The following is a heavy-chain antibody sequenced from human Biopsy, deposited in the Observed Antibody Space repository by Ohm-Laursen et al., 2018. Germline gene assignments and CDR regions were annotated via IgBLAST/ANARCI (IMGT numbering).Heavy chain of an antibody. J-gene: IGHJ5*02. D-gene: IGHD1-26*01. V-gene: IGHV1-69*01. Sequence: GSSVKVSCKASGDSFTSYAIGWVRQAPGQGLEWMGGIIPIPNVATYAQKFQGRITITADESTRTAYMELSSLTSDDTAVYFCARGEGSSWFDPWGHGTLVTVSS. CDR3: ARGEGSSWFDP. CDR2: IIPIPNVA. CDR1: GDSFTSYA.